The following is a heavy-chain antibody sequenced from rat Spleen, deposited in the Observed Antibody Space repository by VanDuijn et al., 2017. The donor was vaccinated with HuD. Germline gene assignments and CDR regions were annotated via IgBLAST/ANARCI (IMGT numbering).Heavy chain of an antibody. CDR2: ISYDGRST. V-gene: IGHV5-7*01. CDR1: GFTFSDYN. J-gene: IGHJ2*01. Sequence: EVQLVESGGGLVQPGRSLKLSCAASGFTFSDYNMAWVRQAPKKGLEWVATISYDGRSTYYRDSVKGRFTISRENAKSTLYLQMDSLRSEDTATYYCARPPTGVDYWGQGVMVTVSS. D-gene: IGHD3-4*01. CDR3: ARPPTGVDY.